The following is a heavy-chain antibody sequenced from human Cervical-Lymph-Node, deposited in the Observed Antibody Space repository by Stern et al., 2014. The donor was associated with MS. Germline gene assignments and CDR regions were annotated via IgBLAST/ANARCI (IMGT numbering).Heavy chain of an antibody. CDR1: GFTFSDYY. J-gene: IGHJ5*02. D-gene: IGHD3-10*01. CDR2: ISSDGSTI. V-gene: IGHV3-11*01. CDR3: ARSVTTIIRDCYDP. Sequence: VQLEESGGGLVKPGGSLRLSCAASGFTFSDYYMNWIRQAPGKGLEWVSYISSDGSTIYCADSVKCRFTISRDNAKNSLYLQMNSLRVEDTAVYYCARSVTTIIRDCYDPWGQGTLVTVSS.